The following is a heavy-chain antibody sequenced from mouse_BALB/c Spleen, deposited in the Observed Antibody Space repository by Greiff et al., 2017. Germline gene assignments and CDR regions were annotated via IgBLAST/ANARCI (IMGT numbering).Heavy chain of an antibody. D-gene: IGHD1-1*01. J-gene: IGHJ2*01. CDR1: GYSFTGYY. V-gene: IGHV1S135*01. Sequence: VQLQQSGPELVKTGASVKISCKASGYSFTGYYMHWVKQSHGKSLEWIGYIDPYNGGTSYNQKFKGKATLTVDKSSSTAYMHLNSLTSEDSAVYYCARSNYYCSREPLDYWGQGTTLTVSS. CDR2: IDPYNGGT. CDR3: ARSNYYCSREPLDY.